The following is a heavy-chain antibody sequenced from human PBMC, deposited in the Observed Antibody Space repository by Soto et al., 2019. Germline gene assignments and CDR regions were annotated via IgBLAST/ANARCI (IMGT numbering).Heavy chain of an antibody. CDR1: GFTFSSYW. Sequence: GGSLRLSCAASGFTFSSYWMHWVRQAPGKGLVWVSRINSYGSSTSYADSVKGRFTISRDNAKNTLYLQMNSLRAEDTAVYYCARDFDIVATIGYWGQGTLVTVSS. CDR3: ARDFDIVATIGY. D-gene: IGHD5-12*01. V-gene: IGHV3-74*01. J-gene: IGHJ4*02. CDR2: INSYGSST.